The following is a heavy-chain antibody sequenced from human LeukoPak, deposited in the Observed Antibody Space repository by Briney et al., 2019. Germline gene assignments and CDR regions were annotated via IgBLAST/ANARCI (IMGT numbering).Heavy chain of an antibody. D-gene: IGHD5-12*01. Sequence: ASVKVSCKASGYTFTSYGISWVRQAPGQGLEWMGWISAYNGNTNYAQKLQGRGTMTTDTSTSTAYMELRSLRSDDTDVYYCARDSAQGIIVATSWGPRTLVTVCS. CDR2: ISAYNGNT. CDR3: ARDSAQGIIVATS. V-gene: IGHV1-18*01. J-gene: IGHJ4*02. CDR1: GYTFTSYG.